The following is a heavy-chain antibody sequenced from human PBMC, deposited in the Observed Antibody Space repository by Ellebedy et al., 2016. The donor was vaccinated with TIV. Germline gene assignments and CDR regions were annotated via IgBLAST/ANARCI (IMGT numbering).Heavy chain of an antibody. CDR3: ARGAGTYSNDY. CDR2: ISPYNGNT. V-gene: IGHV1-18*04. D-gene: IGHD6-13*01. CDR1: GYTFSIYG. J-gene: IGHJ4*02. Sequence: ASVKVSCKASGYTFSIYGISWARQAPGQGLEWMGWISPYNGNTNYAQKIQDRFTMTTDTSTNTAYMELSSLRSEDTAVYYCARGAGTYSNDYWGQGTLVTVSS.